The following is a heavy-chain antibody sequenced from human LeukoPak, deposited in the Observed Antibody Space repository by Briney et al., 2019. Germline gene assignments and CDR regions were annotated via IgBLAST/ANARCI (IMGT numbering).Heavy chain of an antibody. CDR1: GGSISSSSYY. V-gene: IGHV4-39*01. D-gene: IGHD3-10*01. CDR2: IYYSGST. CDR3: ARPKHYGKEYGMDV. J-gene: IGHJ6*02. Sequence: SETLSLTCTVSGGSISSSSYYWGWIRQPPGKGLEWIGSIYYSGSTYYNPSLKSRVTISVDTSKNQFSLKLSSVTAADTAVYYCARPKHYGKEYGMDVWGQGTTVTVSS.